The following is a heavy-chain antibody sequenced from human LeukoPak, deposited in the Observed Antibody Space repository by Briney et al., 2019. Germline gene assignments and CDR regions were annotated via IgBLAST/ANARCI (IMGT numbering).Heavy chain of an antibody. CDR3: ARAAVAGTAGVGRYYYYGMDV. D-gene: IGHD6-19*01. V-gene: IGHV4-59*01. CDR1: GGSISSYY. J-gene: IGHJ6*02. Sequence: SETLSLTCTVSGGSISSYYWSWIRQPPGKGLEWSGYIYYSGGTNYNPSLKSRVTISVDTSKNQFSLKLSSVTAADTAVYYCARAAVAGTAGVGRYYYYGMDVWGQGTTVTVSS. CDR2: IYYSGGT.